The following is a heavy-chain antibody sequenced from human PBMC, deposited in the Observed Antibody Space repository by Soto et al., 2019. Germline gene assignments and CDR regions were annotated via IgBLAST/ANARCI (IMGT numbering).Heavy chain of an antibody. J-gene: IGHJ4*02. CDR3: ASWRSYSGSYCFDY. V-gene: IGHV1-69*06. D-gene: IGHD1-26*01. CDR2: VVPMYDSV. Sequence: GASVKVSCKASGGTFNTYTINWLRQAPGRGLEWVGQVVPMYDSVNYAETFQGRVTITVDKSTNTAYMELTSLRSPDTALYFCASWRSYSGSYCFDYWGQGTLVTVSS. CDR1: GGTFNTYT.